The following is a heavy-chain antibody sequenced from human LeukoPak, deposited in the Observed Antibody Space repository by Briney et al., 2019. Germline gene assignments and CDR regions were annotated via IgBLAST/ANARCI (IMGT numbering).Heavy chain of an antibody. J-gene: IGHJ3*02. D-gene: IGHD1-26*01. Sequence: GGSLRLSCAASGFVFSKNGMHWVRQAPGKGLEWVAFIRHDETEKYYADSVKGRFTISRDNSKNTLSLQMNSLRAEDMALYYCAKGTGWELLKNAFDIWGQGTMVTVSS. CDR1: GFVFSKNG. V-gene: IGHV3-30*02. CDR2: IRHDETEK. CDR3: AKGTGWELLKNAFDI.